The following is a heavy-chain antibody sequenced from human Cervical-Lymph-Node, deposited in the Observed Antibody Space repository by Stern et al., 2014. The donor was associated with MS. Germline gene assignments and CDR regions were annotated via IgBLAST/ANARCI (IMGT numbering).Heavy chain of an antibody. V-gene: IGHV4-30-4*01. D-gene: IGHD2-2*01. CDR1: GGSISSGDYY. CDR2: IYHSGST. Sequence: QVQLQESGPGLVKPSQTLSLTCTVSGGSISSGDYYWSWIRQPPGKGLEWSGYIYHSGSTYYNPSLKSRVTISVDTSKNQFSLKLSSVTAADTAVYYCASANCSSTSCPNWFDPWGQGTLVTVSS. J-gene: IGHJ5*02. CDR3: ASANCSSTSCPNWFDP.